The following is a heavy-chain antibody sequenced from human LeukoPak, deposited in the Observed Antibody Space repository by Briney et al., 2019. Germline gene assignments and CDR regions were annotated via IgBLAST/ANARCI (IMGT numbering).Heavy chain of an antibody. D-gene: IGHD1-26*01. J-gene: IGHJ4*02. Sequence: ASVKVSCKASGGSFSSYAINWVRQAPGQGLEWMGGIIPIFGTANYGQKFQDRVTITADEYMSTVYMELSSLRSEDTAVYYCPRGLGSGSYYGYGGQKSLVSVPS. V-gene: IGHV1-69*13. CDR1: GGSFSSYA. CDR2: IIPIFGTA. CDR3: PRGLGSGSYYGY.